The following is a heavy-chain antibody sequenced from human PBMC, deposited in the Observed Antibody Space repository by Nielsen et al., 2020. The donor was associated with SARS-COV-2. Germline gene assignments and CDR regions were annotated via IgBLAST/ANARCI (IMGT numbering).Heavy chain of an antibody. CDR3: AREEYGFGLDV. D-gene: IGHD2-2*01. CDR1: RGSIRSGDYY. CDR2: TFNSGNT. V-gene: IGHV4-30-4*01. Sequence: SETLSLTCTVSRGSIRSGDYYWSWIRQPPGKGLEWIGYTFNSGNTYYNPSLRSRVTMSLDTSKNQFSLILTSVTAADTAVYYCAREEYGFGLDVWGQGTTVRVSS. J-gene: IGHJ6*02.